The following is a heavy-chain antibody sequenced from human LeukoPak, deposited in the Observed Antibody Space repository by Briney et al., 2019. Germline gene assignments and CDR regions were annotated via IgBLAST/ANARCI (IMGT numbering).Heavy chain of an antibody. CDR3: ARGGRWESYSAFDI. CDR2: ITHTRRT. V-gene: IGHV4-34*01. Sequence: SETLSLTCTVSGGSISSYYWNWIRQSPGKGLEWIGEITHTRRTNYNPVLRSRVTISVDTSRNQFSLKLRSMTAADTAVYYCARGGRWESYSAFDIWGQGTTVSVSS. CDR1: GGSISSYY. D-gene: IGHD1-26*01. J-gene: IGHJ3*02.